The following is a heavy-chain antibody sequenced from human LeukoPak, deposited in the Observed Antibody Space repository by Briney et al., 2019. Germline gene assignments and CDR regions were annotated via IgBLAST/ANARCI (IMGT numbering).Heavy chain of an antibody. D-gene: IGHD6-13*01. J-gene: IGHJ4*02. CDR3: ARGKYSSSWFPVYY. CDR1: GFTFRSYG. CDR2: IWYDGTNK. Sequence: PGGSLRLSCVASGFTFRSYGMHWARQAPGKGLEWVAVIWYDGTNKYYADSVKGRFTISRDNSKNTLYLQMNSLRPEDTAVYYCARGKYSSSWFPVYYWGQGTLVTVSS. V-gene: IGHV3-33*01.